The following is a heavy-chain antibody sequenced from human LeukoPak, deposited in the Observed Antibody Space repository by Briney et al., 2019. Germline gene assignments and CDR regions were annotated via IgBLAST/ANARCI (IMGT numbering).Heavy chain of an antibody. V-gene: IGHV1-2*02. CDR1: GYTFTGYY. Sequence: ASVKVSCKASGYTFTGYYMHWVRRAPGQGLEGMGWSNPNRGGTNYAQKFQGRVNMTRETSISTAYMELSRLRSDDTAVYYCARDLGYDSSGYSDYWGQGTLVTVSS. J-gene: IGHJ4*02. D-gene: IGHD3-22*01. CDR3: ARDLGYDSSGYSDY. CDR2: SNPNRGGT.